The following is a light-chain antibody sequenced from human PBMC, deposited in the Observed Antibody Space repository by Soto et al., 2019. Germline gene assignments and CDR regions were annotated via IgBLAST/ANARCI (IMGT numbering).Light chain of an antibody. J-gene: IGKJ4*01. CDR2: AAS. CDR3: QKYNSAPLT. Sequence: DIPMTQSPSSLSASLGDRVTITCRASQGICIYLAWFRQRPGKVPKLLIYAASTLQSGVPSRFSGSGSGTDFTLTISSLQPEDVATYYCQKYNSAPLTVGGGTRVEI. V-gene: IGKV1-27*01. CDR1: QGICIY.